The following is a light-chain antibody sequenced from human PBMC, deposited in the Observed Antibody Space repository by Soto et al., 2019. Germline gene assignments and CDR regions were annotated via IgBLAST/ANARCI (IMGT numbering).Light chain of an antibody. CDR3: AAWDDSLSGHFL. CDR2: NNH. Sequence: QSMLTQPPSASGTPGQRFTIPCSGSSSNIGTNTVSWYQPLPGTAPKLLIYNNHQRPSGVPDRFSGSKSGTSASLAISGLQSEDEADYYCAAWDDSLSGHFLFGTGTKVTVL. V-gene: IGLV1-44*01. J-gene: IGLJ1*01. CDR1: SSNIGTNT.